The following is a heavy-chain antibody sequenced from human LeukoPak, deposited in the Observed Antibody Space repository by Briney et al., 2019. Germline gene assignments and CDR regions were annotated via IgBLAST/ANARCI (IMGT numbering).Heavy chain of an antibody. V-gene: IGHV3-48*01. Sequence: GGSLRLSCVVTGSTLSSYSMNWVRQAPGKGLEWVSHISIGGTTIHYADSVRGRFTISRDSAKNSLYPQMNSLRAEDTAVYYCSTAKFDYWGQGTLLTVSS. CDR2: ISIGGTTI. CDR1: GSTLSSYS. CDR3: STAKFDY. J-gene: IGHJ4*02.